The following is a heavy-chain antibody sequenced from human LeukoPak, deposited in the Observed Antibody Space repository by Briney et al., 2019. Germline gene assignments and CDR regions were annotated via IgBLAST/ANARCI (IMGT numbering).Heavy chain of an antibody. CDR3: ASQGRAGDLGY. Sequence: SETLSLTCAVSGGSITSGSYYWGWIRQPPGKGLEWIGSIYYSGSTYFNPSLKSRVTISVDTSKNQFSLKLSSVTAADTAVYYCASQGRAGDLGYWGQGTLVTVSS. V-gene: IGHV4-39*07. CDR1: GGSITSGSYY. CDR2: IYYSGST. J-gene: IGHJ4*02. D-gene: IGHD2-21*01.